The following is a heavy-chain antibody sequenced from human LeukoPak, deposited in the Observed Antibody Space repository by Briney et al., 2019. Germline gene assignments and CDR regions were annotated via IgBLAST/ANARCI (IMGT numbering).Heavy chain of an antibody. V-gene: IGHV4-4*07. J-gene: IGHJ4*02. CDR3: AVGYCSGGSCRRGLDY. CDR1: GGSISSYY. CDR2: IYTSGST. Sequence: SETLSLTCTVSGGSISSYYWSWIRQPAGKGLEWIGRIYTSGSTNYNPSLKSRVTMSVDTSKNQFSLKLSSVTAADTAVYYCAVGYCSGGSCRRGLDYWGQGTLVTASS. D-gene: IGHD2-15*01.